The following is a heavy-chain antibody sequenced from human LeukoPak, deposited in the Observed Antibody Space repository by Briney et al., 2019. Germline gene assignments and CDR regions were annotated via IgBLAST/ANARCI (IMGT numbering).Heavy chain of an antibody. CDR2: ISSSSNII. V-gene: IGHV3-48*01. J-gene: IGHJ4*02. D-gene: IGHD3-10*01. Sequence: GGSLRLSCAASGFTFSNYNMNWVRQPPGKGLQWVSYISSSSNIIYYADPVKGRFTISRDNAKNSLFLQMNSLRAEDTAVYYCARDFAREFTIDYWGQGTLVTASS. CDR1: GFTFSNYN. CDR3: ARDFAREFTIDY.